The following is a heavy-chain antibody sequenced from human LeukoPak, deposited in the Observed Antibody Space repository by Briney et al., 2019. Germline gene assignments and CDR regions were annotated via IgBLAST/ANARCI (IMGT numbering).Heavy chain of an antibody. Sequence: ASVKVSCKASGYTFTSYGISWVRQAPGQGLEWMGRIIPILGIANYAQKFQGRVTITADKSTSTAYMELSSLRSEDTAVYYCASPYDSSGYYLWAFDIWGQGTMVTVS. CDR1: GYTFTSYG. J-gene: IGHJ3*02. D-gene: IGHD3-22*01. CDR3: ASPYDSSGYYLWAFDI. V-gene: IGHV1-69*04. CDR2: IIPILGIA.